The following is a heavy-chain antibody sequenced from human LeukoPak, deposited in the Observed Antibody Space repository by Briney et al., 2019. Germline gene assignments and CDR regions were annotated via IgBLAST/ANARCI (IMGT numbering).Heavy chain of an antibody. V-gene: IGHV3-7*01. D-gene: IGHD2-15*01. J-gene: IGHJ4*02. CDR2: TKPDGSAE. CDR1: GFSFRNYW. Sequence: GGSLRLSCAASGFSFRNYWMGWVRQAAGKWLEWVANTKPDGSAEYYADSVRGRFTASRDNANNLLYLQMNRLRAEDTAVYYCARDGGLHTNFDYWGQGTLLTVSS. CDR3: ARDGGLHTNFDY.